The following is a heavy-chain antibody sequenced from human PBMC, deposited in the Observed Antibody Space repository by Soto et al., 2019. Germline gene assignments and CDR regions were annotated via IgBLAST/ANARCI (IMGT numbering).Heavy chain of an antibody. Sequence: QVQLVESGGGVVQPGRSLRLSCAASGFTFSSYAMHWVRQAPGKGLEWVAVISYDGSNKYYADSVKSRFTISRDNSKNTLYLQMNSLRAEDTAVYYCARAGCDGGSCYTLVGLRYGMDVWGQGTTVTVSS. D-gene: IGHD2-15*01. CDR2: ISYDGSNK. CDR3: ARAGCDGGSCYTLVGLRYGMDV. J-gene: IGHJ6*02. V-gene: IGHV3-30-3*01. CDR1: GFTFSSYA.